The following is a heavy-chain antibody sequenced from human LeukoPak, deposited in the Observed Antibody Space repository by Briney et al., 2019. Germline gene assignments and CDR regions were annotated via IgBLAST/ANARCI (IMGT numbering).Heavy chain of an antibody. CDR3: ARALYGYGGWFDS. V-gene: IGHV3-30-3*01. J-gene: IGHJ5*01. D-gene: IGHD5-18*01. CDR1: GFTFSSYA. CDR2: ISYDGSNK. Sequence: GGSLRLSCAASGFTFSSYAMHWVRQAPGKGLEWVAVISYDGSNKYYADSVKGRFTISRDNSKNTLYLQMNSLRAEDTAVYYCARALYGYGGWFDSWGQGTLVTVSS.